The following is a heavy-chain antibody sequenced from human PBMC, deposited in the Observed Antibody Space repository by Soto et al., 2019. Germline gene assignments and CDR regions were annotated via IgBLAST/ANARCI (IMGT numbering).Heavy chain of an antibody. Sequence: QMQLVQSGAEVKKTGSSVKVSCKGSGNTFTYVYLHWVRQAPGQALEWMGWITPFNGNTKYAQKFQDRVTFTGDTSLITAYMELSSLRSDDTAMFYCASGRYDANGYFDYWGQGTLVTVSS. CDR3: ASGRYDANGYFDY. D-gene: IGHD3-22*01. CDR2: ITPFNGNT. J-gene: IGHJ4*02. V-gene: IGHV1-45*02. CDR1: GNTFTYVY.